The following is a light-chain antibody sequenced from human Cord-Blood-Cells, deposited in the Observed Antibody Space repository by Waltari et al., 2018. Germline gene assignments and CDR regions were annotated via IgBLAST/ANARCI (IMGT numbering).Light chain of an antibody. CDR1: SSNIGSNT. J-gene: IGLJ3*02. V-gene: IGLV1-44*01. CDR2: SNN. Sequence: QAVLTQPPSASGTPGQRVTISCSCSSSNIGSNTVNWYQQPPGTAPKLLISSNNQRPSGVPDRFSCSKSGTSASLAISGLQSEDEADYYCAAWDDSLNGARVFGGGTKLTVL. CDR3: AAWDDSLNGARV.